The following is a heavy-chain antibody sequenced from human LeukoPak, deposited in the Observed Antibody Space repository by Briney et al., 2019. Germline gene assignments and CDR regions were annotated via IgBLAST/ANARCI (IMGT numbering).Heavy chain of an antibody. D-gene: IGHD6-13*01. V-gene: IGHV7-4-1*02. CDR2: INTKTGNP. Sequence: ASVKVSCKASGYSFTSYAMNWVRQAPGQGLEWMGDINTKTGNPTYAQGFTGRFVFSLDTSVSTAYLQITNLTSEDTGVYYCASFNPLHSTSWYEFDYWGQGTLVAVSS. CDR1: GYSFTSYA. CDR3: ASFNPLHSTSWYEFDY. J-gene: IGHJ4*02.